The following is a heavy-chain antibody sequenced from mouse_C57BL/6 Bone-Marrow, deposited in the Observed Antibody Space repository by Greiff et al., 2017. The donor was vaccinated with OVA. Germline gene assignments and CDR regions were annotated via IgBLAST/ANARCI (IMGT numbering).Heavy chain of an antibody. CDR3: ARGMDYDRAWFAY. Sequence: QVQLQQPGAELVKPGASVKMSCKASGYIFTSYWITWVKQRPGQGLEWIGDIYPGSGSTNYNEKFKSKATLTVDTSSSTAYMQLSSLTSEDSAVYYCARGMDYDRAWFAYWGQGTLVTVSA. CDR2: IYPGSGST. CDR1: GYIFTSYW. J-gene: IGHJ3*01. D-gene: IGHD2-4*01. V-gene: IGHV1-55*01.